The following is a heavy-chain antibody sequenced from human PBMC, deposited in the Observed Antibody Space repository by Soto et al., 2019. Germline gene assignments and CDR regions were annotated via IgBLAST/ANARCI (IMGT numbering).Heavy chain of an antibody. Sequence: QAHLVQSGAEVKKPGASVKVSCKGSGYAFTTYGITWVRQAPGQGLEWMGWISAHNGNTNYAQKLQGRVTVTRDTSASTAYKELRSLRSDDTGVYYCARGRYGDYWGQGARVTVSS. CDR3: ARGRYGDY. J-gene: IGHJ4*02. CDR1: GYAFTTYG. CDR2: ISAHNGNT. D-gene: IGHD1-1*01. V-gene: IGHV1-18*01.